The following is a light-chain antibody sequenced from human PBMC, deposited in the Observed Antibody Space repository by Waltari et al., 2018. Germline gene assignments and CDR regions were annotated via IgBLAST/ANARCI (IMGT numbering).Light chain of an antibody. CDR2: KAS. CDR1: QSISTW. J-gene: IGKJ1*01. V-gene: IGKV1-5*03. Sequence: DIQMTQSPSTLSASVGDRVTVTCRASQSISTWLDWYQQKPGKAPKLLIYKASNLESGVPSRFSGSGSGTEFTLTISSLQPDDFATYYCQHYDIYSWTFGQGTKVELK. CDR3: QHYDIYSWT.